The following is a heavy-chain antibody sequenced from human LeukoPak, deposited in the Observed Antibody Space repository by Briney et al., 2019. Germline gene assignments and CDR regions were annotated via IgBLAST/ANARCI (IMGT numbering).Heavy chain of an antibody. Sequence: GGSLRLSCAASGFTFSSYWMHWVRQAPGKGLVWVSRINSDGSSTSYADSVKGRFTISRDNAKNTLYLQMNSLRAEDTAVYYCARGRYFDWLFPDYWGQGTRVTVSS. V-gene: IGHV3-74*01. D-gene: IGHD3-9*01. CDR3: ARGRYFDWLFPDY. CDR2: INSDGSST. J-gene: IGHJ4*02. CDR1: GFTFSSYW.